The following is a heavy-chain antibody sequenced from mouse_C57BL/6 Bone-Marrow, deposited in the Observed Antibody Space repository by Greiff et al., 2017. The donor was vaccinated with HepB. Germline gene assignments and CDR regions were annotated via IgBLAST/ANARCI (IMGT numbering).Heavy chain of an antibody. CDR2: IYPRSGNT. V-gene: IGHV1-81*01. D-gene: IGHD3-2*02. CDR3: ARRGQLRLRKNYAMDD. CDR1: GYTFTSYG. Sequence: QVQLKQSGAELARPGASVKLSCKASGYTFTSYGISWVKQSTGQGLEWIGEIYPRSGNTYYNEKFKGKATLTADKSSSTAYMELRSLTSEDSAVYFCARRGQLRLRKNYAMDDWGQGTSVTVSS. J-gene: IGHJ4*01.